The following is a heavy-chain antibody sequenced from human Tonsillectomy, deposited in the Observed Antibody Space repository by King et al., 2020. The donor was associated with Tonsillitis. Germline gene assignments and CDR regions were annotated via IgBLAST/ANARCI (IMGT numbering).Heavy chain of an antibody. J-gene: IGHJ4*02. CDR3: AKDGPYDFWSGYPFDY. Sequence: VQLVESGGGLVQPGGSLRLSCAASGFTFSSYAMSWVRQAPGKGLEWVSAISGSGGSTYYADSVKGRFTISRDNTKNTLYLQMNSLRAEDTAVYYCAKDGPYDFWSGYPFDYWGQGTLVTVSS. D-gene: IGHD3-3*01. CDR1: GFTFSSYA. V-gene: IGHV3-23*04. CDR2: ISGSGGST.